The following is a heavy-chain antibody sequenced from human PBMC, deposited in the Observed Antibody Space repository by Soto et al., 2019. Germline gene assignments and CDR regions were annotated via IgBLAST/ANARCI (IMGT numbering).Heavy chain of an antibody. J-gene: IGHJ4*02. CDR3: VRCGVAATY. Sequence: VASVKVSCKASGYTFTTYNINWVRQATGQGLEWMGWMNPNSGNTGYAQKFQDRITLTRDTSITTAYMELSSLRSDDPAVYFCVRCGVAATYWGQGTQVTVSS. CDR1: GYTFTTYN. CDR2: MNPNSGNT. V-gene: IGHV1-8*01. D-gene: IGHD2-21*01.